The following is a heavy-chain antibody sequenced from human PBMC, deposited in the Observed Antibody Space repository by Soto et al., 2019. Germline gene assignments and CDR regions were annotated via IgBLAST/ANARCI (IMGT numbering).Heavy chain of an antibody. CDR3: ARDRGYDAHDYYYNAMDV. J-gene: IGHJ6*02. CDR2: ISSRGSSI. V-gene: IGHV3-11*04. Sequence: GGSLRLSCVASGFTFSDYYMSWIRQAPGKGLEWVSYISSRGSSIYYADSVKGRFTISRDNAKNSLYLQMNSLGVEDTAVYYCARDRGYDAHDYYYNAMDVWGQGTTVTVSS. D-gene: IGHD2-15*01. CDR1: GFTFSDYY.